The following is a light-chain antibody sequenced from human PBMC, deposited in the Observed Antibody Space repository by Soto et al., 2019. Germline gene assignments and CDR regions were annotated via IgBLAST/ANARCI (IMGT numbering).Light chain of an antibody. CDR2: DVS. CDR1: SSDIGGYNY. Sequence: QSALTQPASVSGSPGQSITISCTGTSSDIGGYNYVSWYQQHPGKAPKLMIYDVSNRPSGVSNRFSGSKSGNTASLTISGLQAEDEAAYSCSSFTRSTTLLYVFGTGTKLTVL. J-gene: IGLJ1*01. V-gene: IGLV2-14*01. CDR3: SSFTRSTTLLYV.